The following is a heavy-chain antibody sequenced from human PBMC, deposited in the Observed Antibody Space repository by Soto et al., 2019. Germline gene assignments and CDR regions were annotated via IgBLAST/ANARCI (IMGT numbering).Heavy chain of an antibody. J-gene: IGHJ4*02. V-gene: IGHV3-23*02. CDR1: GFTFSSYG. D-gene: IGHD3-10*01. CDR2: ISGSGGST. Sequence: PGGSLRLSCAASGFTFSSYGMHWVRQTPGKGLEWVSAISGSGGSTYYCDSVKGRFTISRDNSKNTLYLQMNSLRAEDTAVYYCAKGAHYYGSGNYFPLVYLGQGSLVTVSS. CDR3: AKGAHYYGSGNYFPLVY.